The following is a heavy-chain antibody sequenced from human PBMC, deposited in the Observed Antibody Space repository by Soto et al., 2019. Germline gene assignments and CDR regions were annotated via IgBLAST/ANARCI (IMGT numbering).Heavy chain of an antibody. J-gene: IGHJ4*02. CDR1: GFTFSSYG. CDR3: AKDRGSSGEFDY. V-gene: IGHV3-30*18. CDR2: ISYDGSNK. D-gene: IGHD6-6*01. Sequence: VGSLRLSCAASGFTFSSYGRHWVRQAPGKGLEWVAVISYDGSNKYYADSVKGRFTISRDNSKNTLYLQMNSLRAEDTAVYYCAKDRGSSGEFDYRGQGTLVTVSS.